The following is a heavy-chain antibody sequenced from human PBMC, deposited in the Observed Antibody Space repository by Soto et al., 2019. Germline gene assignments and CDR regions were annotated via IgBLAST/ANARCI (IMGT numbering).Heavy chain of an antibody. CDR3: AKGSSSGWAYYYYGMDV. CDR2: ISGSVVST. Sequence: GGSLRLSCAASGFTFSSYAMSWVRQAPGKGLEWVSAISGSVVSTYYADSVKGRFTISRDNSKNTLYLQMNSLRAEDTAVYYCAKGSSSGWAYYYYGMDVWGQGTTVTVAS. V-gene: IGHV3-23*01. J-gene: IGHJ6*02. D-gene: IGHD3-22*01. CDR1: GFTFSSYA.